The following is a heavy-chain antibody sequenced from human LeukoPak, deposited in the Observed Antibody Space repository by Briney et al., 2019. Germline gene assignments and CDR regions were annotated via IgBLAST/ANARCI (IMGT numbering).Heavy chain of an antibody. CDR3: ARELVSLGTGYFDL. D-gene: IGHD7-27*01. Sequence: GGSLRLSCEASGFSFGTYGMTWVRQAPGKGLEWVSGITGSSTWTYYADSVRGRFTISRDNSKNTLHLQMNNLTADDTAIYYCARELVSLGTGYFDLWGRGTLVTVSS. CDR1: GFSFGTYG. J-gene: IGHJ2*01. V-gene: IGHV3-23*01. CDR2: ITGSSTWT.